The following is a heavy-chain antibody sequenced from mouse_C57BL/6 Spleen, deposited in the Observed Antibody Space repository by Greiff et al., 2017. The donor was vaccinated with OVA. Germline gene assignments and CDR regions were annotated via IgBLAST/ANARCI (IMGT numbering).Heavy chain of an antibody. D-gene: IGHD1-1*01. CDR1: GYTFTDYN. V-gene: IGHV1-22*01. J-gene: IGHJ2*01. Sequence: EVKLMESGPELVKPGASVKMSCKASGYTFTDYNMHWVKQSHGKSLEWIGYINPNNGGTSYNQKFKGKATLTVNKSSSTAYMELRSLTSEDSAVYYCAKRGTLLLRYFDYFDYWGQGTTLTVSS. CDR3: AKRGTLLLRYFDYFDY. CDR2: INPNNGGT.